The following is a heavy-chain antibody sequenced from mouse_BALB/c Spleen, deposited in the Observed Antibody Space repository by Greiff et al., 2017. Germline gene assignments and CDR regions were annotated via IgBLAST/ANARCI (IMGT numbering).Heavy chain of an antibody. CDR1: GFTFSSYA. Sequence: EVQLVESGGGLVKPGGSLKLSCAASGFTFSSYAMSWVRQTPEKRLEWVASISSGGSTYYPDSVKGRFTISRDNARNILYLQMSSLRSEDTAMYYCARGDYGSSYGFAYWGQGTLVTVSA. CDR2: ISSGGST. D-gene: IGHD1-1*01. V-gene: IGHV5-6-5*01. J-gene: IGHJ3*01. CDR3: ARGDYGSSYGFAY.